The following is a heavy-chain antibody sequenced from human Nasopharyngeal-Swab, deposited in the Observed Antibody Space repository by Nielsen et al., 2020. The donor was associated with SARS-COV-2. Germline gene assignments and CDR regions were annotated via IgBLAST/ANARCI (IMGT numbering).Heavy chain of an antibody. CDR1: GGSISSGDYY. CDR2: IYYSGST. V-gene: IGHV4-30-4*01. J-gene: IGHJ4*02. Sequence: SETLSLTYTVSGGSISSGDYYWSWIRQPPGKGLEWIGYIYYSGSTYYNPSLKSRVTISVDTSKNQFSLKLSSVTAADTAVYYCAREQYYYDSSGYYGPTGVDYWGQGTLVTVSS. D-gene: IGHD3-22*01. CDR3: AREQYYYDSSGYYGPTGVDY.